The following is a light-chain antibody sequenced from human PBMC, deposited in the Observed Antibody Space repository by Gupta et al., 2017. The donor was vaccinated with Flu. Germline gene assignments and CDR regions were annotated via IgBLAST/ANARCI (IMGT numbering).Light chain of an antibody. J-gene: IGLJ1*01. Sequence: QSALTPPASVSGSPRQAIAISCTGTTSDVGANNYVSWYQQHPGKAPKVMIYGVNNRPSGVSDRFSGSKSGNTASLTISGLQAEDEADYYCSSYRSSSTSYVFGTGTKVTVL. CDR2: GVN. CDR3: SSYRSSSTSYV. CDR1: TSDVGANNY. V-gene: IGLV2-14*01.